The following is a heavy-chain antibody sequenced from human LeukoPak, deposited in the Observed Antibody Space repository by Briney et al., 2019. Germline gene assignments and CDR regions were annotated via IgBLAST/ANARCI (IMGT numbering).Heavy chain of an antibody. D-gene: IGHD2-15*01. CDR1: GYTFTDYY. CDR2: ISAYNGST. J-gene: IGHJ6*03. Sequence: ASVKVSCKASGYTFTDYYMHWVRQAPGQGLEWMGWISAYNGSTNYAQKLQGRVTMTTDTSTSTAYMELRSLRSDDTAVYYCARVVVAATGHLDYYYYMDVWGKGTTVTISS. V-gene: IGHV1-18*04. CDR3: ARVVVAATGHLDYYYYMDV.